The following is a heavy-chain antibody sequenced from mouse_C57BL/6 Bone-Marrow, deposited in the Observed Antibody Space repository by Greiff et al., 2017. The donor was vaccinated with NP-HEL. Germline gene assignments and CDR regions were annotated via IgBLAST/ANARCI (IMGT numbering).Heavy chain of an antibody. D-gene: IGHD1-1*01. V-gene: IGHV1-55*01. CDR1: GYTFTSYW. J-gene: IGHJ4*01. CDR2: IYPGSGST. CDR3: ARGRRLYYGSSLGDY. Sequence: QVQLKQPGAELVKPGASVKMSCKASGYTFTSYWITWVKQRPGQGLEWIGDIYPGSGSTNYNEKFKSKATLTVDTSSSTAYMQLSSLTSEDSAVYYCARGRRLYYGSSLGDYWGQGTSVTVSS.